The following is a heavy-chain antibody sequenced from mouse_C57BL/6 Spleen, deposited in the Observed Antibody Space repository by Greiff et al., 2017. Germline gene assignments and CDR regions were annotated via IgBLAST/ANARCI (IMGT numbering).Heavy chain of an antibody. CDR2: INPNYGAT. D-gene: IGHD4-1*01. CDR3: AIKSTGTLYWYFDV. V-gene: IGHV1-39*01. J-gene: IGHJ1*03. Sequence: EVKLQESGPELVKPGASVKISCKASGYSFTDYNMNWVKQSNGKSLEWIGVINPNYGATSYNQQFKGKATLTVDKSSSTAYLQLNSLTSEDSAVYYCAIKSTGTLYWYFDVWGTGTTVTVSS. CDR1: GYSFTDYN.